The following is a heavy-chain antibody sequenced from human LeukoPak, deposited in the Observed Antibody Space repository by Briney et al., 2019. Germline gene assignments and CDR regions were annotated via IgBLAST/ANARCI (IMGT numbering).Heavy chain of an antibody. CDR3: VTAEKGIGWYSWGALDAFNM. V-gene: IGHV1-8*01. Sequence: ASVKVSCKASGYTFTTYDFNWVRQASGQGLEWMGWVNPNSSNTGYAQKFQGRVTMTRDTSMRTAYMELRSLRSEDTAMYYRVTAEKGIGWYSWGALDAFNMWGQGTMVTVSS. J-gene: IGHJ3*02. CDR2: VNPNSSNT. D-gene: IGHD6-19*01. CDR1: GYTFTTYD.